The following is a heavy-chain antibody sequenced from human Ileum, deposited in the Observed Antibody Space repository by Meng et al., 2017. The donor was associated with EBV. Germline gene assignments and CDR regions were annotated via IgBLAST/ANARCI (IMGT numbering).Heavy chain of an antibody. CDR2: IYHSGST. Sequence: QLQRSAPGLANPSVPSPLTCAVSGGSISSSNWWSWVRQPPGKGLEWIGEIYHSGSTNYNPSLKSRVTISVDKSKNQFSLNLSSVTAADTAVYYCARVGQWLPIDYWGQGTLVTVSS. CDR1: GGSISSSNW. V-gene: IGHV4-4*02. J-gene: IGHJ4*02. D-gene: IGHD6-19*01. CDR3: ARVGQWLPIDY.